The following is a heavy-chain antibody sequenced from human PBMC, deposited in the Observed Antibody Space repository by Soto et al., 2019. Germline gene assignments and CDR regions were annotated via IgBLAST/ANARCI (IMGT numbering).Heavy chain of an antibody. Sequence: QPGGSLRLSCAASGFTFSSYSMNWVRQAPGKGLEWVSYISSSSSTIYYADSVKGRFTISRDNAKNSLYLQMNSLRAEDTAVYYCARDLDPGLPGGFDPWGQGTLVTVSS. CDR3: ARDLDPGLPGGFDP. CDR2: ISSSSSTI. V-gene: IGHV3-48*01. D-gene: IGHD2-8*02. J-gene: IGHJ5*02. CDR1: GFTFSSYS.